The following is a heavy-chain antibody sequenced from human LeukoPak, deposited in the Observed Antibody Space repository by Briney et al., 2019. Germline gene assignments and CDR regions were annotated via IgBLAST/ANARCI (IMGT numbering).Heavy chain of an antibody. V-gene: IGHV3-23*01. CDR3: AKAGFRVGATEYYFDY. J-gene: IGHJ4*02. CDR2: IGGSGGAT. D-gene: IGHD1-26*01. CDR1: GFTFSTYG. Sequence: QTGGSLRLSCAASGFTFSTYGMSWVRQAPGKGLEWVSAIGGSGGATYYADPVKGRFTISRDNSKNTLYLQMNSLRAEDTAVYYCAKAGFRVGATEYYFDYWGQGTLVTVSS.